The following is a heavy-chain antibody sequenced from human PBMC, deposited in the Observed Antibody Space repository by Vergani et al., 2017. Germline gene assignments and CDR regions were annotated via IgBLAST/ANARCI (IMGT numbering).Heavy chain of an antibody. CDR3: ARDTNLLHDYGDYDSQVRLSGMDV. V-gene: IGHV4-34*01. Sequence: QVQLQQWGAGLLKPSETLSLTCAVYGGSFSGYYWSWIRQPPGKGLEWIGEINHSGSTNYNPSLKSRVTISVDTSKNQFSLKLSSVTAADTAVYYCARDTNLLHDYGDYDSQVRLSGMDVWGQGTTVTVSS. CDR1: GGSFSGYY. CDR2: INHSGST. J-gene: IGHJ6*02. D-gene: IGHD4-17*01.